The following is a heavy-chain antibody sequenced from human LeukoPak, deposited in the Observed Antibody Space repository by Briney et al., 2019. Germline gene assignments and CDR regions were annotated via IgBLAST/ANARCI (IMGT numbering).Heavy chain of an antibody. V-gene: IGHV1-46*01. CDR2: INPSGGST. CDR1: GYTFTSYY. D-gene: IGHD2-21*02. Sequence: ASVKVSCKASGYTFTSYYMHWVRQAPGQGLEWMGIINPSGGSTSYAQKFQGRVTMTRDTSTSTVYMELSSLRSEDTAVYYCARGGVVVTAMGEYGMDVWGQGTTVTVSS. J-gene: IGHJ6*02. CDR3: ARGGVVVTAMGEYGMDV.